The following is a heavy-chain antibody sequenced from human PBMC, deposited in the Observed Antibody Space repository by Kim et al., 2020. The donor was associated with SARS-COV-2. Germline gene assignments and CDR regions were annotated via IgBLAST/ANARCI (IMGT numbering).Heavy chain of an antibody. Sequence: GGSLRLSCAASGFTFSSYAMSWVRQAPGKGLEWVSAISGSGGSTYYADSVKGRFTISRDNSKNTLYLQMNSLRAEDTAVYYCAKVRIAARPRESYYYYYGMDVWGQGTTVTVSS. CDR1: GFTFSSYA. D-gene: IGHD6-6*01. J-gene: IGHJ6*02. V-gene: IGHV3-23*01. CDR3: AKVRIAARPRESYYYYYGMDV. CDR2: ISGSGGST.